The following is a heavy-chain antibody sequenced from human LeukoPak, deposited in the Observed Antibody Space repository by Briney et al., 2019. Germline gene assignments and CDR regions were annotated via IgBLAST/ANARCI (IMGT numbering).Heavy chain of an antibody. CDR2: INHSGST. J-gene: IGHJ4*02. V-gene: IGHV4-34*01. Sequence: SETLSLTCADYGGSFSGYYWSWIRQPPGKGLEWIGEINHSGSTNYNPSLKSRVTISVDTSKNQFSLKLSSVTAADTAVYYCARGGVYGSGSYYKWGQGTLVTVSS. CDR3: ARGGVYGSGSYYK. D-gene: IGHD3-10*01. CDR1: GGSFSGYY.